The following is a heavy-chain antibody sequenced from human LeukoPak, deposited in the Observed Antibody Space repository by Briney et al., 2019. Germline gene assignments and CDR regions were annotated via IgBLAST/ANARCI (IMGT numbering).Heavy chain of an antibody. J-gene: IGHJ4*02. V-gene: IGHV3-73*01. CDR2: IRSRANTYAT. CDR1: GFTFSGSA. Sequence: PGGSLRLSCAASGFTFSGSAIHWVRQASGKGLEWVGRIRSRANTYATAYAASVKGRFTISRDDSKNTAYLQMDSLKTEDTALYYCTRPDDYGDYWGKGTLVTVSS. CDR3: TRPDDYGDY.